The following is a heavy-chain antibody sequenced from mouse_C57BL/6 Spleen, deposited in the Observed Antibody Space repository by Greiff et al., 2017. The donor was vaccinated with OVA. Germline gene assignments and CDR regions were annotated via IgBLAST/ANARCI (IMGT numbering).Heavy chain of an antibody. CDR3: ARERGTGTSFAY. V-gene: IGHV3-6*01. J-gene: IGHJ3*01. CDR2: ISYDGSN. CDR1: GYSITSGYY. Sequence: VQLQQSGPGLVKPSQSLSLTCSVTGYSITSGYYWNWIRQFPGNKLEWMGYISYDGSNNYNPSLKNRISITRDTSKNQFFLKLNSVTTEDTATYYCARERGTGTSFAYWGQGTLVTVSA. D-gene: IGHD4-1*01.